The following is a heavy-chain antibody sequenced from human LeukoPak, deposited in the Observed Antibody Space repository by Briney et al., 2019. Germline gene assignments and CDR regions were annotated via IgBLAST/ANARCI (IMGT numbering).Heavy chain of an antibody. J-gene: IGHJ6*02. CDR2: MNPNSGNT. D-gene: IGHD5-18*01. CDR1: GYTFTSYD. Sequence: ASVKVSCKASGYTFTSYDINWVRQATGQRLEWMGWMNPNSGNTGYAQKFQGRVTMTRNTSISTAYMELSSLRSEDTAVYYCARDPRSTWIQLWYNYGMDVWGQGTTVTVSS. CDR3: ARDPRSTWIQLWYNYGMDV. V-gene: IGHV1-8*01.